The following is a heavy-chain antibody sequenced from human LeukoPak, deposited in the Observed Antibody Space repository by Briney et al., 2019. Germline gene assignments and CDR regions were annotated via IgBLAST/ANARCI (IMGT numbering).Heavy chain of an antibody. CDR3: ATTDATAAFDS. Sequence: PGGTLRLSCAASGFTFNRYWMHWVRHPPAEALVWVSRINNDGSSTTYAGSVKGRFAISRDNAENTLYLQMNSLRAEDTAIYYCATTDATAAFDSWGQGTLVTVSS. CDR1: GFTFNRYW. CDR2: INNDGSST. J-gene: IGHJ4*02. D-gene: IGHD4-11*01. V-gene: IGHV3-74*01.